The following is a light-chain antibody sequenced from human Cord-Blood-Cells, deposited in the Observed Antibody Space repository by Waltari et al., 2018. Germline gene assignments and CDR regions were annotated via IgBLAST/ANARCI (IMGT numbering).Light chain of an antibody. V-gene: IGKV1-39*01. J-gene: IGKJ2*01. CDR3: QQSYSTPYT. Sequence: DIQMSLFPSALSASVVDLFTITCRASQSISSYFNWYHHKPGKAPKLLIYAASSLQSGVPSRFSGSGSGTDFTLTISSLQPEDFATYYCQQSYSTPYTFGQGTKLEIK. CDR1: QSISSY. CDR2: AAS.